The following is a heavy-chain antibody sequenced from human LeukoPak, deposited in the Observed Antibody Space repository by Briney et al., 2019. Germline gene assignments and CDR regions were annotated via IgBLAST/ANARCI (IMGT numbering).Heavy chain of an antibody. CDR2: IYYSGST. V-gene: IGHV4-39*01. CDR1: GGSISSSSYF. D-gene: IGHD1-26*01. Sequence: SDTLSLTCTLSGGSISSSSYFWGWVRQPPGKGLQWIGRIYYSGSTSYNPSLKSRVATSVDTSKNQFSLRLSSVTAADTAVFYCVRHVVSGSYFDYWGQGILVIVSS. CDR3: VRHVVSGSYFDY. J-gene: IGHJ4*02.